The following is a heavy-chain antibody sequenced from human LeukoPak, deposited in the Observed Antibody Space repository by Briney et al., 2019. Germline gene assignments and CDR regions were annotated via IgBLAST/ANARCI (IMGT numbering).Heavy chain of an antibody. V-gene: IGHV1-2*02. CDR2: INPNSGGT. J-gene: IGHJ5*02. CDR3: ARGSSIVTSTIDWFDP. Sequence: ASVKVSCNSSGYTFTGYYMHWVRQAPGQVLEWMGWINPNSGGTHYAQKFQGRVTMTRDTSINTAYMELSRLRSDDTAIYYCARGSSIVTSTIDWFDPWGQGALVAVSS. CDR1: GYTFTGYY. D-gene: IGHD6-6*01.